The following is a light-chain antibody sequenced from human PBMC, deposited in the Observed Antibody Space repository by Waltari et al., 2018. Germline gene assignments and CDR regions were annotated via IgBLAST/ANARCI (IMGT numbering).Light chain of an antibody. Sequence: QSVFTQPPSVSAAPGQRVTISCSGGSPNIGNNYVSWYRQFPGTAPKLLIYENSERPSGIPGRFSGSKSGTSATLDITGLQAGDEADYYCGTWDSSLSGAVFGGGTHLTVL. V-gene: IGLV1-51*02. J-gene: IGLJ7*01. CDR3: GTWDSSLSGAV. CDR2: ENS. CDR1: SPNIGNNY.